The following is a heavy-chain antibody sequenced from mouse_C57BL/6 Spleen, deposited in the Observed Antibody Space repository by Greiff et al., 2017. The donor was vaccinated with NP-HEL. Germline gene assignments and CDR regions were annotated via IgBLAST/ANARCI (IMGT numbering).Heavy chain of an antibody. CDR1: GFTIKTTY. CDR2: IDPANGNA. V-gene: IGHV14-3*01. Sequence: VQLQQSVAELVRPGASVKLSCTASGFTIKTTYMRWVKQRPEQGLGWIGRIDPANGNAKYDPKFQGKGTITADPSSNNAYLPLSSLTSEDTAIYYCARALITAVVATNYWGQGTTLTVSS. CDR3: ARALITAVVATNY. D-gene: IGHD1-1*01. J-gene: IGHJ2*01.